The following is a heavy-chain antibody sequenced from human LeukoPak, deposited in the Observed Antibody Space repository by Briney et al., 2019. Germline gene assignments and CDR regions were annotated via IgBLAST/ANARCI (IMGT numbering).Heavy chain of an antibody. CDR2: ISVRSNYI. J-gene: IGHJ4*02. CDR1: GYTFSSYS. V-gene: IGHV3-21*01. Sequence: GGSVRLSCLASGYTFSSYSINWVRQAPGKGLEWVSSISVRSNYIYYADSVRGRFRISQDDARDSLFLEMNSLRAEDTAVYYCVRLRRNSDTSGFYYYYDFWGQGTLVTVSS. D-gene: IGHD3-22*01. CDR3: VRLRRNSDTSGFYYYYDF.